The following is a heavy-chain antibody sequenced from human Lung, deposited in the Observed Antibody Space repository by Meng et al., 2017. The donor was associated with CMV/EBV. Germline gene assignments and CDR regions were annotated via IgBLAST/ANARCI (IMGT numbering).Heavy chain of an antibody. Sequence: QVELQGSGPGRVKPSGTLSLTCAVSGGSISSSNWWSWVRQPPGKGLEWIGEIYHSGSTNYNPSLKSRVTISVDKSKIQFSLKLSSVAAADTAVYYCASFPPPGKQWLVTDYWGQGTLVTVSS. J-gene: IGHJ4*02. D-gene: IGHD6-19*01. CDR2: IYHSGST. CDR1: GGSISSSNW. V-gene: IGHV4-4*02. CDR3: ASFPPPGKQWLVTDY.